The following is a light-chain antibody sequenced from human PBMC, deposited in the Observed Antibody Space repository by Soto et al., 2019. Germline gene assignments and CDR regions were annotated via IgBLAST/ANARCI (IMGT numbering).Light chain of an antibody. CDR2: ENN. J-gene: IGLJ1*01. Sequence: QSVLTQPPSVSAAPGQKVTISCSGSSSNIGNNNVSWYQQLPGTAPKLVIYENNKRPSGIPDRFSGSKSGTSATLGITGLQTGDEADYYCGTWDSSLSVYYVFGTGTKLTVL. V-gene: IGLV1-51*02. CDR1: SSNIGNNN. CDR3: GTWDSSLSVYYV.